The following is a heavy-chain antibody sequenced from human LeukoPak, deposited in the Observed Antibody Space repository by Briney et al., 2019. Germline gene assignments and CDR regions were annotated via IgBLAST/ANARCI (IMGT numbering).Heavy chain of an antibody. J-gene: IGHJ6*03. CDR3: ARKTSQKGAHYMDV. CDR2: IYYSGST. CDR1: GGSIISYY. Sequence: PSETLSLTCTVSGGSIISYYWSWIRQPPGKGLEWIGYIYYSGSTNYNPSLKSRVTISVDTSKNQFSLKLTSVTAAATAVYYCARKTSQKGAHYMDVWGKGTTVTISS. V-gene: IGHV4-59*01. D-gene: IGHD3-16*01.